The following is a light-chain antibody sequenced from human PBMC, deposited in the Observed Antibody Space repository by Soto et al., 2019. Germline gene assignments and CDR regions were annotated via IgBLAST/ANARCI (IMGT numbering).Light chain of an antibody. CDR2: GAS. V-gene: IGKV3-20*01. J-gene: IGKJ2*01. CDR1: QSVSSSS. Sequence: EIVLTQSPGTLSLSPGERATLSCRASQSVSSSSLAWYQQKPGQAPRLIIYGASSRAPGISDRLSGSGSGTDFSLTISRLEPEDFAVYYCLQYDNSPLYTFGQGTKLEIK. CDR3: LQYDNSPLYT.